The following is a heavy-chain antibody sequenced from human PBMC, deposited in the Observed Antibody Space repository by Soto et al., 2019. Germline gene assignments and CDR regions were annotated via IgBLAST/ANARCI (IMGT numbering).Heavy chain of an antibody. Sequence: PGGSLRLSCAASGFTFSSYSMNWVRQAPGKGLEWVSSISSSSSYIYYADSVKSRFTISRDNAKSSLYLQMNSLRAEDTAVYYCARDEIYCSSTSCYGGYYYYYGMDVWGQGTLVTVSS. D-gene: IGHD2-2*01. CDR1: GFTFSSYS. CDR2: ISSSSSYI. V-gene: IGHV3-21*01. J-gene: IGHJ6*02. CDR3: ARDEIYCSSTSCYGGYYYYYGMDV.